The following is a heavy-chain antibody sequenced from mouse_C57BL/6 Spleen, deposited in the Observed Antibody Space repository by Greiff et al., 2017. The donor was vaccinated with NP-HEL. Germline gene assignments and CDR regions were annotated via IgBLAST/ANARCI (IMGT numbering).Heavy chain of an antibody. J-gene: IGHJ1*03. V-gene: IGHV14-4*01. CDR2: IDPENGDT. D-gene: IGHD2-3*01. CDR1: GFNIKDDY. CDR3: TTIDDGYYAWYFDV. Sequence: EVKLQESGAELVRPGASVKLSCTASGFNIKDDYMHWVKQRPEQGLEWIGWIDPENGDTEYASKFQGKATITADTSSNTAYLQLSSLTSEDTAVYYCTTIDDGYYAWYFDVWGTGTTVTVSS.